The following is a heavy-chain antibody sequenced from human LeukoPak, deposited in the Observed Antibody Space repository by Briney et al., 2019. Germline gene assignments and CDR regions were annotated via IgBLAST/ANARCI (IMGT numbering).Heavy chain of an antibody. CDR3: AKVTFGGVIADHFDS. D-gene: IGHD3-16*02. CDR1: GFTFSGYA. V-gene: IGHV3-23*01. Sequence: GGSLRLSCAASGFTFSGYAMNWVRQAPGKGLEWVSAIDSSGGGTYYADSVKGRFTISRDNSRNTLSLQMNSLRTDDTAVYYCAKVTFGGVIADHFDSWGQGTLVTVS. CDR2: IDSSGGGT. J-gene: IGHJ4*02.